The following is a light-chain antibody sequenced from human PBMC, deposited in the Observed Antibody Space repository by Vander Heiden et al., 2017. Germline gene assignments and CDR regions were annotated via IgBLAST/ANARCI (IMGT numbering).Light chain of an antibody. CDR2: AAS. CDR3: QQSYSTPPAT. J-gene: IGKJ5*01. V-gene: IGKV1-39*01. Sequence: DIQMTQSPSSLSASVGDRVTITCRASQSISSYLNWYQQKPGQAPKLLIYAASSLQSGVPSRFIGSGSGTDFTLPISSLKPEDFATYYCQQSYSTPPATFGQGTRLEIK. CDR1: QSISSY.